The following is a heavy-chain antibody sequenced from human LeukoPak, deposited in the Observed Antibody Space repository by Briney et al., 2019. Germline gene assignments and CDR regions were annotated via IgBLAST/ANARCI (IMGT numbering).Heavy chain of an antibody. CDR3: ASLVAGDDAFDI. V-gene: IGHV1-8*01. J-gene: IGHJ3*02. CDR2: MNPNSGNT. CDR1: GYTFTSYD. Sequence: GASVKVSCKASGYTFTSYDINWVRQATGQGLEWMGWMNPNSGNTGYAQKFQGRVTMTRNTSISTAYMELSSLRSEDTAVYYCASLVAGDDAFDIWGQGTIVTVPS. D-gene: IGHD6-19*01.